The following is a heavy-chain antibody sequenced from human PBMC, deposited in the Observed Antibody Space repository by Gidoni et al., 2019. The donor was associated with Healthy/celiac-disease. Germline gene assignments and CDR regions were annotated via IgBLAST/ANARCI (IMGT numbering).Heavy chain of an antibody. V-gene: IGHV3-48*01. J-gene: IGHJ4*02. CDR2: ISSSSSPI. CDR3: ARSDSDFWSGYYNPFDY. CDR1: GFPFSTYS. D-gene: IGHD3-3*01. Sequence: EVQLVESGGGLVQPGGSLRLSCEASGFPFSTYSMNWVRQAPGKGLEWVSYISSSSSPIYYADSVRGRFTISRDNAKNSLYLQMNSLRAEDTAVYYCARSDSDFWSGYYNPFDYWGQGTLVTVSS.